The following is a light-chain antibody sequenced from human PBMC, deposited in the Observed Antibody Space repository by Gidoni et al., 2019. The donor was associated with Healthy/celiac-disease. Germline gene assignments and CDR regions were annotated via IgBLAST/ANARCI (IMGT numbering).Light chain of an antibody. Sequence: EIVLTQSPATLSLSPGERATLSCRASQSVSSYLAWYQQKPGQAPRLLIYDASNRATGIPARFSGSGSGTDFTLTISSLEPEDFAVYYCQQRSNWPPGLTSGGXTKVEIK. CDR3: QQRSNWPPGLT. J-gene: IGKJ4*01. V-gene: IGKV3-11*01. CDR1: QSVSSY. CDR2: DAS.